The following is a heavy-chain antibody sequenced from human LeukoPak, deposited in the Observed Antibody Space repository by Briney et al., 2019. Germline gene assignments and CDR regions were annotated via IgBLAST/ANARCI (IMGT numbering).Heavy chain of an antibody. D-gene: IGHD1-26*01. CDR3: ATYSGTFYLQFDY. CDR1: GGSISSSAYY. J-gene: IGHJ4*02. Sequence: SETLSLTCTVSGGSISSSAYYWGWIRQPPGKGLEWIGSISYSGSTYHNPSLKSRVTISVDTSKNRFSLKLISVTAADPAVYYCATYSGTFYLQFDYWGQGTLVTVSS. V-gene: IGHV4-39*01. CDR2: ISYSGST.